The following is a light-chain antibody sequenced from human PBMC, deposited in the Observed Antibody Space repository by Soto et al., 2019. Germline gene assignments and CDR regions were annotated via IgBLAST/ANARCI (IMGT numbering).Light chain of an antibody. Sequence: EIVMTQSRATLSVSPGERATLSCRSSQIVSSNLAWYQQKPGQAPRLLIYGASTRATGIPARFSGSGSGTEFTLTISSLQSEDYAVYYCHQYNNWPPWMFGQGTKVDIK. CDR2: GAS. CDR1: QIVSSN. CDR3: HQYNNWPPWM. J-gene: IGKJ1*01. V-gene: IGKV3-15*01.